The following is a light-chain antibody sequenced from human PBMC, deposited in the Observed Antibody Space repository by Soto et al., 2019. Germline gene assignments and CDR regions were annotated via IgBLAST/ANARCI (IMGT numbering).Light chain of an antibody. CDR1: QSISTW. Sequence: DIQMTQSPSTLSASVGDRVTITCRASQSISTWLAWYQQKPGKAPKLLIYKASSLESGVPSRFSGSGSGTEFTLTISSLQPDDFAAYYCQQYNTSPLTFGGGTTVEIK. CDR2: KAS. V-gene: IGKV1-5*03. CDR3: QQYNTSPLT. J-gene: IGKJ4*01.